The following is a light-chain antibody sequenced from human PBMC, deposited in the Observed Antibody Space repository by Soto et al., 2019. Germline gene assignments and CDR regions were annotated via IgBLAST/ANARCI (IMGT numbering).Light chain of an antibody. CDR1: SSDVGGYNY. V-gene: IGLV2-14*03. CDR2: DVS. J-gene: IGLJ1*01. CDR3: SSYTGSSTDV. Sequence: QSVLTQPASVSGSPGQSITISCTGTSSDVGGYNYVSWYPQYPGKAPKLMIYDVSNRPSGVSNRFSGSKSGNTASLTISGLQAEDEADYFCSSYTGSSTDVFGTGTKVTVL.